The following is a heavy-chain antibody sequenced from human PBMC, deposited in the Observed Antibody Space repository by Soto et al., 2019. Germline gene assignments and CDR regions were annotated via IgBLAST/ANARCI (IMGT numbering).Heavy chain of an antibody. D-gene: IGHD3-3*01. CDR1: GGTFSSYA. Sequence: SVQVSCKASGGTFSSYAISWVRQAPGQGLEWMGGIIPIFGTANYAQKFQGRVIMTMDTSTTTVYMELRSLRPDDTAVYLCAREGILGLFDAYDLWGQGTMVTVSS. J-gene: IGHJ3*01. V-gene: IGHV1-69*05. CDR3: AREGILGLFDAYDL. CDR2: IIPIFGTA.